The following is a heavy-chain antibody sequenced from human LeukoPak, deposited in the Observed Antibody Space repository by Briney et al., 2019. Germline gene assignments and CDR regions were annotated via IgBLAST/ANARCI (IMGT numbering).Heavy chain of an antibody. CDR1: GFTFSSYG. CDR2: ISGSGGST. CDR3: AKATYYYGSGSPILAY. Sequence: GGSLRLSCAASGFTFSSYGMSWVRQAPGKGLEWVSAISGSGGSTYYADSVKGRFTISRDNSKNTLYLQMNSLRAEDTAVYYCAKATYYYGSGSPILAYWGQGTLVTVSS. D-gene: IGHD3-10*01. J-gene: IGHJ4*02. V-gene: IGHV3-23*01.